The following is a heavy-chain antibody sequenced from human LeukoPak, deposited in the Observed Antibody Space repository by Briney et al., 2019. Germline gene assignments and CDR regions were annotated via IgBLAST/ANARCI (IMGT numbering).Heavy chain of an antibody. CDR3: ASKGKPSGGS. V-gene: IGHV3-74*03. J-gene: IGHJ5*02. D-gene: IGHD3-10*01. Sequence: PGGSLRLSCATSGFTFSVYWMHWVRQAPGKGLEWVSRISTDGSDTTYADSVKGRFTISRDNAKKTLYLQMNSLRAEDTAVYHCASKGKPSGGSWGQGTPVTVSS. CDR2: ISTDGSDT. CDR1: GFTFSVYW.